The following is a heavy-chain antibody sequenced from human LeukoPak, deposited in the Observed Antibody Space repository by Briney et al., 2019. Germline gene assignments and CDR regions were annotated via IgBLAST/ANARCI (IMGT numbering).Heavy chain of an antibody. CDR2: INPNSGDT. CDR1: GYTFTDYY. CDR3: ARSPRGHSSSWYGYYYGMDV. V-gene: IGHV1-2*02. D-gene: IGHD6-13*01. J-gene: IGHJ6*02. Sequence: GASVKVSCKASGYTFTDYYLHWVRQAPGQGLEWMGWINPNSGDTKYSQKFQGRVTMTRDTSIRTAYMDLSRLRSDDTAVYYCARSPRGHSSSWYGYYYGMDVWGQGTTVTVSS.